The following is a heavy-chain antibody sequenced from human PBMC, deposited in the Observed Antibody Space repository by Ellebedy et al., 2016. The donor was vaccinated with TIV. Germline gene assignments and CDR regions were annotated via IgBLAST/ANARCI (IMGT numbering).Heavy chain of an antibody. V-gene: IGHV5-51*01. CDR2: IFPLDSDT. D-gene: IGHD5-12*01. Sequence: KVSCKASGYNFATYWIGWLRQTPGKGLEWMGIIFPLDSDTRYSPSFQGQVTISADRTLNTAYLQWSSLRASDTAMYYCARSLAGYGYIDSWGQGTLVNFSS. CDR1: GYNFATYW. J-gene: IGHJ4*02. CDR3: ARSLAGYGYIDS.